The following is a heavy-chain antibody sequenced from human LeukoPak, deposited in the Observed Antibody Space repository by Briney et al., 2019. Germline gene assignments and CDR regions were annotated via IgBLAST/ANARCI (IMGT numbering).Heavy chain of an antibody. CDR2: ISGSGGST. V-gene: IGHV3-23*01. CDR1: GFTFSSYA. Sequence: GGSLRLSCAASGFTFSSYAMSWVRQAPGKGLEWVSAISGSGGSTYYADSVKGRFTISRDNSKNTQYLQMNSLRAEDTAVYYCAKDGGLWVSAHWGDSWGRGTLVTVSS. D-gene: IGHD7-27*01. CDR3: AKDGGLWVSAHWGDS. J-gene: IGHJ4*02.